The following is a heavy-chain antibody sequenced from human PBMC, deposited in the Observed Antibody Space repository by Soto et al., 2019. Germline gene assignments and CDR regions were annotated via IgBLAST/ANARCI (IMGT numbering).Heavy chain of an antibody. CDR1: GYTFTSYG. D-gene: IGHD6-19*01. J-gene: IGHJ4*02. CDR3: ARGIAVAGTIDY. Sequence: ASVKLSCEASGYTFTSYGISWVRQAPGQGLEWMGWISAYNGNTTYAQKLQGRVTMTTDTSTSTAYMELRSLRYDDTAVYYGARGIAVAGTIDYWGQGTLVTVSS. V-gene: IGHV1-18*01. CDR2: ISAYNGNT.